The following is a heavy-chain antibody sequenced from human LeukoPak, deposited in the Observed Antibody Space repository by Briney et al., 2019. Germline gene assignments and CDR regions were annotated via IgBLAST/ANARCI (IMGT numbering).Heavy chain of an antibody. J-gene: IGHJ3*02. Sequence: GSLRVSCAASGFTFSDYYMSWIRQAPGKGLEWVSYISSSSSYTNYADSVKGRFTISRDNAKNSLYLQMNSLRAEDTAVYYCARVEGIAVAENAFDIWGQGTMVTVSS. CDR1: GFTFSDYY. CDR2: ISSSSSYT. D-gene: IGHD6-19*01. CDR3: ARVEGIAVAENAFDI. V-gene: IGHV3-11*06.